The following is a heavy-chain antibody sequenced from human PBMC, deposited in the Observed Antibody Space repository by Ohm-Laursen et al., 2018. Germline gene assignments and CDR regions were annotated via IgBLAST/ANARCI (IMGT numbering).Heavy chain of an antibody. V-gene: IGHV3-9*01. J-gene: IGHJ4*02. CDR1: GFTFDDYA. CDR3: ARVMGTEGFRLTMVFSFDY. CDR2: ISWDSDII. D-gene: IGHD3-10*01. Sequence: SSLRLSCAASGFTFDDYAMHWVRQPPGKGLEWVSGISWDSDIINYADSVKGRFTISRDNAKRSLYLQMNSLRAEDTAFYYCARVMGTEGFRLTMVFSFDYWGQGTLVTVSS.